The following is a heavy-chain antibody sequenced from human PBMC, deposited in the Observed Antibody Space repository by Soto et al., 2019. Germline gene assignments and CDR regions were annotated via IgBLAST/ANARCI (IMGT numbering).Heavy chain of an antibody. CDR1: GFTFTDYH. V-gene: IGHV3-30*03. CDR2: ISTDGSNT. D-gene: IGHD3-3*01. CDR3: ARDRKWATFGVLTQYGMDV. Sequence: VGSLRLSCVASGFTFTDYHMYWVRQAPGKGLEWVSIISTDGSNTYSAESVKGRFTMSRDNSKNTLYLQMKSLRPEDTAIYFCARDRKWATFGVLTQYGMDVWGQGTTVTVSS. J-gene: IGHJ6*02.